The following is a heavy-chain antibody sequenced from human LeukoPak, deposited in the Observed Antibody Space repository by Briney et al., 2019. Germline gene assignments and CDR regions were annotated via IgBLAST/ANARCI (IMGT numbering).Heavy chain of an antibody. Sequence: SETLSLTCTLSSGSISSGGYYWSWIREPPGKGLEWIGYIYQSGTTYYNPSFKTRVTISLDRSKNQFSLKVSSVTAADTAVYYCARESGQSLESIPWGQGTLVTVSS. D-gene: IGHD3-3*01. V-gene: IGHV4-30-2*01. J-gene: IGHJ5*02. CDR3: ARESGQSLESIP. CDR2: IYQSGTT. CDR1: SGSISSGGYY.